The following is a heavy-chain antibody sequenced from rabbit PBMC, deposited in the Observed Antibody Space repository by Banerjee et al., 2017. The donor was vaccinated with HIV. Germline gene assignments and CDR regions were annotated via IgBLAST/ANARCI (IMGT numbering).Heavy chain of an antibody. CDR3: ARAGYNNYYQHFYFNL. D-gene: IGHD1-1*01. Sequence: QSLEESGGDLVKPGASLTLTCTASGIDFSTYYYICWVRQAPGKGLEWIACIYISSGTTYYASWAKGRFTISKTSSTTVTLQMTSLTAADTATYFCARAGYNNYYQHFYFNLWGPGTLVTVS. CDR2: IYISSGTT. CDR1: GIDFSTYYY. J-gene: IGHJ4*01. V-gene: IGHV1S40*01.